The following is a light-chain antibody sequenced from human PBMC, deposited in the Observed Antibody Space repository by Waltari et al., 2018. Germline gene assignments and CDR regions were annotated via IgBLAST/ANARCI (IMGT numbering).Light chain of an antibody. Sequence: DIVMTQSPDSLTVSLGERAPVNCQPSQSVLSSSNNKNFLAWYQQKPGQPPKLLIYWASTRGSGVPDRFSGSGSGTDFTLTISSLQAEDVAVYYCQQYYITPPTFGQGTKVEIK. J-gene: IGKJ1*01. CDR3: QQYYITPPT. V-gene: IGKV4-1*01. CDR2: WAS. CDR1: QSVLSSSNNKNF.